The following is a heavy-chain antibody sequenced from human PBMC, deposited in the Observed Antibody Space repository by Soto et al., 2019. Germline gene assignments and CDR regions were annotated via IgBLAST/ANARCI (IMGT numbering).Heavy chain of an antibody. CDR1: GGSFSGSY. Sequence: QVQLQQWGAGLLKPSETLSRTCAVYGGSFSGSYWSWIRQPPGKGLEWIGEINHSGSTNYNPTPKSRVTISVDTSKNQFALKLSSVTAADTAVYYCARSNTGFDPWGQGTLVTVSS. V-gene: IGHV4-34*01. D-gene: IGHD4-4*01. J-gene: IGHJ5*02. CDR3: ARSNTGFDP. CDR2: INHSGST.